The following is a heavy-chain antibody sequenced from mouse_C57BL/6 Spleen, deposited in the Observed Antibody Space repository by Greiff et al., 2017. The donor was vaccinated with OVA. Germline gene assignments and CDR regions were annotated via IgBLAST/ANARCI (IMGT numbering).Heavy chain of an antibody. CDR3: ALYYYGSSAKYFDY. CDR1: GYTFTSYW. Sequence: QVQLKQPGAELVKPGASVKLSCKASGYTFTSYWMHWVKQRPGQGLEWIGMIHPNSGSTNYNEKFKSKATLTVDKSSSTAYMQLSSLTSEDSAVYYCALYYYGSSAKYFDYWGQGTTLTVSS. D-gene: IGHD1-1*01. V-gene: IGHV1-64*01. J-gene: IGHJ2*01. CDR2: IHPNSGST.